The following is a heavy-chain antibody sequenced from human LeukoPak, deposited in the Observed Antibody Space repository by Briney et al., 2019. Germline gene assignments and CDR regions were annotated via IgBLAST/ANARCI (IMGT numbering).Heavy chain of an antibody. CDR2: IKSKTEGVTT. V-gene: IGHV3-15*01. D-gene: IGHD2-2*02. Sequence: GGSLRLSCAASGFTFSNAWMSWVRQAPGKGLEWVGRIKSKTEGVTTDYAAPVKGRFTTSRDDSKNTLYLQMNSLKTEDTGVYYCSTIPDADWGQGTLVTVSS. CDR3: STIPDAD. J-gene: IGHJ4*02. CDR1: GFTFSNAW.